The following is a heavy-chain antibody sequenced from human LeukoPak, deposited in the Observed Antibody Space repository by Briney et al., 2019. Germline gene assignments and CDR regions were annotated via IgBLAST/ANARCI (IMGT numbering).Heavy chain of an antibody. CDR2: ISYDGSNK. J-gene: IGHJ4*02. Sequence: AGGSLRLSCAASGFTFSSYGMHWVRQAPGKGLEWVAVISYDGSNKYYADSVKGRFTISRDNSKNTLYLQMNSLRAEDTAVYYCAKGWELRGSFDYWGQGTLVTVSS. D-gene: IGHD1-26*01. V-gene: IGHV3-30*18. CDR1: GFTFSSYG. CDR3: AKGWELRGSFDY.